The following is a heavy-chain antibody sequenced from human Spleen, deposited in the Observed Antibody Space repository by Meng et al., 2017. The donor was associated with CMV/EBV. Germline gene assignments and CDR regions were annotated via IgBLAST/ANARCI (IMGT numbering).Heavy chain of an antibody. CDR3: TTATRLLPEDITMVRGVITTFDY. J-gene: IGHJ4*02. CDR1: GLNIISYP. Sequence: GGSLRPSCAASGLNIISYPMTWVRQAPGKGLEWVSSIRGSGGSTFYADSVKGRITISSDNSKNMLYLQMNSLRAEDTAVYYCTTATRLLPEDITMVRGVITTFDYWGQGTLVTVSS. V-gene: IGHV3-23*01. CDR2: IRGSGGST. D-gene: IGHD3-10*01.